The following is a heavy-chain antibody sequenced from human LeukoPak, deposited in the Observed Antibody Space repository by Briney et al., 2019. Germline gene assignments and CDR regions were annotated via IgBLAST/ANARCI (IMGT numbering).Heavy chain of an antibody. J-gene: IGHJ5*02. CDR1: GVTFSNNS. V-gene: IGHV1-18*01. Sequence: ASVKVSCKTSGVTFSNNSITWVRQAPGQGLEWMGWISAYNGNTNYAQKLQGRVTMTTDTSTSTAYMELRSLRSDDTAVYYCARLGLRNEFDPWGQGTLVTVSS. D-gene: IGHD1-7*01. CDR3: ARLGLRNEFDP. CDR2: ISAYNGNT.